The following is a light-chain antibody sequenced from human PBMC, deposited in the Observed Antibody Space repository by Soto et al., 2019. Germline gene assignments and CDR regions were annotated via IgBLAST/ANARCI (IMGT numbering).Light chain of an antibody. Sequence: QSVLTQPPSLSGAPGQRVTVSCTGRGSNIGSPYGVHWYQHLPGTAPKLLVYGNNRRPSGVPDRFSASKSGASASLAITGLQAEDEADYYCQSYDSSLSGYVFGTGTKLTVL. V-gene: IGLV1-40*01. J-gene: IGLJ1*01. CDR2: GNN. CDR3: QSYDSSLSGYV. CDR1: GSNIGSPYG.